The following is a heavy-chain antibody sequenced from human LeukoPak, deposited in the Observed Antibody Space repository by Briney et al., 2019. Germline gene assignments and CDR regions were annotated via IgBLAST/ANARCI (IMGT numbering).Heavy chain of an antibody. V-gene: IGHV3-49*04. Sequence: GGSLRLSCAASTFSFSYYWMSWVRQAPGKGLEWVGFIRSKADGGTTTFAASVKGRFSISRDDSKSIAYLQMNSLKTEATAVYYCTRAVAGRVFDYWGQGTLVTVSS. CDR1: TFSFSYYW. J-gene: IGHJ4*02. CDR2: IRSKADGGTT. CDR3: TRAVAGRVFDY. D-gene: IGHD6-19*01.